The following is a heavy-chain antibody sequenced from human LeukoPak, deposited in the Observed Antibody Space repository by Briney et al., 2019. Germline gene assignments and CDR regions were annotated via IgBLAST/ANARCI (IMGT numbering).Heavy chain of an antibody. J-gene: IGHJ4*02. V-gene: IGHV4-34*01. Sequence: PSQTLSLTCAVYGGSFSGYYWSWIRQPPGKGLEWIGEINHSGSTNYNPSLKSRVTISVDTSKNQFSLKLSSVTAADTAVYYCARAVHGSGSRPDYWGQGTLVTVSS. CDR2: INHSGST. CDR1: GGSFSGYY. CDR3: ARAVHGSGSRPDY. D-gene: IGHD3-10*01.